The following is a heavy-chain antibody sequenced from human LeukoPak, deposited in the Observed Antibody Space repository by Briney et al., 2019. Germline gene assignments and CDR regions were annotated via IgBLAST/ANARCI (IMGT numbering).Heavy chain of an antibody. D-gene: IGHD1-26*01. V-gene: IGHV3-23*01. Sequence: PGGSLRLSCAASGFTFSNYRMHWVRPAPGKGLEWVSAISGSGGSTYYADSVKGRFTISRDNSKNTLYLQMNSLRAEDTAVYYCAKSGATNVASWFDPWGQGTLVTVSS. J-gene: IGHJ5*02. CDR2: ISGSGGST. CDR3: AKSGATNVASWFDP. CDR1: GFTFSNYR.